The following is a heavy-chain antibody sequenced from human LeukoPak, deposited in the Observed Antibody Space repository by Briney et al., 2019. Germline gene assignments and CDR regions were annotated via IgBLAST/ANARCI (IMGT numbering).Heavy chain of an antibody. CDR2: ISSCSSYI. D-gene: IGHD2-15*01. CDR3: ARSGGGSNCDY. V-gene: IGHV3-21*01. Sequence: GVSLRLSCGASGFTLSSYSMNWVRKARGKGLEWVSSISSCSSYIYYADSVKGRFTISRDNAKNSLYLQMNSLRAEDTAVYYCARSGGGSNCDYWGQGTLVTVSS. J-gene: IGHJ4*02. CDR1: GFTLSSYS.